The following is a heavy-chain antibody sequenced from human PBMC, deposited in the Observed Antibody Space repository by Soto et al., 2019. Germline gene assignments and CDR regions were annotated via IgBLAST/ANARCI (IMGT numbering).Heavy chain of an antibody. V-gene: IGHV3-23*01. CDR2: ISASGGST. D-gene: IGHD1-26*01. Sequence: SLRLSCAASGITLSSYAMSWVRQAPGKGPEWVSGISASGGSTSYADSVKGRFTISRDNSKNALYLQMNSLRADDTAVYHCAKGQNSGTYRFYFDYWGQGALVTVSS. J-gene: IGHJ4*02. CDR1: GITLSSYA. CDR3: AKGQNSGTYRFYFDY.